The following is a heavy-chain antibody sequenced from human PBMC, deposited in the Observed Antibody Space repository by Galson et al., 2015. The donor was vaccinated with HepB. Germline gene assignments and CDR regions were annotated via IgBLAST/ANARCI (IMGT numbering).Heavy chain of an antibody. CDR2: ISSSSSTI. D-gene: IGHD3-3*01. Sequence: SLRLSCAASGFTFSSYSMNWVRQAPGKGLEWVSYISSSSSTIYYADSVKGRFTISRDNAKNSLYLQMNSLRAEDTAVYYCARNEGDSPYYYYGMDVWGQGTTVTVSS. V-gene: IGHV3-48*01. CDR3: ARNEGDSPYYYYGMDV. J-gene: IGHJ6*02. CDR1: GFTFSSYS.